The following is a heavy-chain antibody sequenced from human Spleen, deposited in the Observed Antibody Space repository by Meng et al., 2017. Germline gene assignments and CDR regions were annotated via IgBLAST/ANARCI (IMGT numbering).Heavy chain of an antibody. V-gene: IGHV4-59*01. CDR2: LYYSGST. CDR1: GGSIRSYY. D-gene: IGHD6-13*01. CDR3: AAGDSSSWYDY. Sequence: GSLRLSCTVSGGSIRSYYWSWIRQPPGKGLEWIGNLYYSGSTNYNPSLKSRVTISVDMSKNQFSLKLSSVTAADTAMYYCAAGDSSSWYDYWGQGTLVTVSS. J-gene: IGHJ4*02.